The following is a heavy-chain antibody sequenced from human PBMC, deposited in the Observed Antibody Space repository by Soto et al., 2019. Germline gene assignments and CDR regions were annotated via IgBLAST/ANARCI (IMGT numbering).Heavy chain of an antibody. J-gene: IGHJ4*02. CDR3: VKLYCSSTSCYGPFDY. D-gene: IGHD2-2*01. CDR2: ISSNGGST. Sequence: GGSLRLSCSASGFTFSSYAMHWVRQAPGKGLEYVSAISSNGGSTYYADSVKGRFTISRDNSKNTLYLQMSSLRAEDTAVYYCVKLYCSSTSCYGPFDYWGQGTLVTVSS. CDR1: GFTFSSYA. V-gene: IGHV3-64D*06.